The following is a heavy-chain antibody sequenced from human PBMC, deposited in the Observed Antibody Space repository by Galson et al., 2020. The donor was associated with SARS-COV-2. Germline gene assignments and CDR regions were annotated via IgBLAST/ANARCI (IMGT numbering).Heavy chain of an antibody. CDR2: ISAYNGNT. J-gene: IGHJ4*02. CDR3: VRAWFPYIAAAGEFDY. V-gene: IGHV1-18*04. D-gene: IGHD6-13*01. CDR1: GYTFTSYG. Sequence: ASVKVSCKASGYTFTSYGISWVRQAPGQGLEWMGWISAYNGNTNYAQKLQGRVTMTTDTSTSTAYMELRSLRSDDTAVYYCVRAWFPYIAAAGEFDYWGQGTLVTVSS.